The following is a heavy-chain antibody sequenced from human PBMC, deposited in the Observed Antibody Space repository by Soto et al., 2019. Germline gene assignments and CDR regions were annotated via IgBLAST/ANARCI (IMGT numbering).Heavy chain of an antibody. CDR1: GYRFTAYY. D-gene: IGHD5-18*01. J-gene: IGHJ4*02. V-gene: IGHV1-2*06. Sequence: QVQLVQSGAEVKKPGASVRVSCETSGYRFTAYYIHWVRQAPGQGLEWMGRMNLDTGGTTYAQKFQGRVTMTSDTFISTDYMELSSLESDDTTMYYCARDGNFAFTGYSFACDFWGQGTLVTVSS. CDR2: MNLDTGGT. CDR3: ARDGNFAFTGYSFACDF.